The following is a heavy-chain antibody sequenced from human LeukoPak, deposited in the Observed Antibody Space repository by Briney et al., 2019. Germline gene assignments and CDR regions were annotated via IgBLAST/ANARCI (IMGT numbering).Heavy chain of an antibody. CDR3: ARVGSSGLKYYFDY. V-gene: IGHV3-74*01. CDR1: GFTFSSYW. CDR2: INSDGSST. Sequence: QAGGSLRLSCAASGFTFSSYWMHWVRHAPGKGLVWVSRINSDGSSTSYADSVKGRFTISRDNAKNTPYLQMNSLRAEDTAVYYCARVGSSGLKYYFDYWGQGTLVTVSS. D-gene: IGHD6-19*01. J-gene: IGHJ4*02.